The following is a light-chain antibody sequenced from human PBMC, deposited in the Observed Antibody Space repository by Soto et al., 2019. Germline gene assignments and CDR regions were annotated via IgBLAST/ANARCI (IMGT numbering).Light chain of an antibody. J-gene: IGKJ1*01. V-gene: IGKV1-5*03. Sequence: DIQLTQSPSTLSGSVGDRVTITCRASQTISSWLAWYQQKPGKAPKLLMYKASTLKSGVPSRFRGSGSGTEFTLAISRLQPDDFETYYCQHYNSYSGAFGQGTKVDIK. CDR1: QTISSW. CDR3: QHYNSYSGA. CDR2: KAS.